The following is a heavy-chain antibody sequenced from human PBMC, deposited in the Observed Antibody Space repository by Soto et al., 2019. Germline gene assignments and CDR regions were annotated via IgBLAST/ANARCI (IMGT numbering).Heavy chain of an antibody. D-gene: IGHD1-20*01. J-gene: IGHJ6*02. Sequence: PSQTLSLTCAISGDSVSSNSAAWNLIRQSPSRGLEWLGRTYYRSKWYNEYAVSVKSRININPDTSKNQFSLQLNSVTPEDTAVYYCARVITGTNYGMDVWGQGTTVTVSS. CDR1: GDSVSSNSAA. CDR2: TYYRSKWYN. V-gene: IGHV6-1*01. CDR3: ARVITGTNYGMDV.